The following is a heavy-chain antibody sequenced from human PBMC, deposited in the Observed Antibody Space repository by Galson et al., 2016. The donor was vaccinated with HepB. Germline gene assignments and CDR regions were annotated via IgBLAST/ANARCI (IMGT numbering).Heavy chain of an antibody. Sequence: SVKVSCKASGGTFSNFAISWLRQAPGQGLEWMGGIIPLFGATNYTQKFQGRVTITADKSTSTAFMELSSLRSEDTALYYCARLFYYANSGPAYFFDYWGQGTLVTVSS. CDR2: IIPLFGAT. J-gene: IGHJ4*02. CDR3: ARLFYYANSGPAYFFDY. CDR1: GGTFSNFA. V-gene: IGHV1-69*06. D-gene: IGHD1-26*01.